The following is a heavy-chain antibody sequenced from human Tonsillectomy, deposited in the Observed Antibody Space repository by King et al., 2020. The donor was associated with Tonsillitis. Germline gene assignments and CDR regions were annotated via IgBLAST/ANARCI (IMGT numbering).Heavy chain of an antibody. CDR1: GFTFSSHW. CDR3: ARDLEWFGPLDY. Sequence: VQLVESGGGLVQPGGSLRLSCAASGFTFSSHWMSWVRQAPGKGLEWVANIKQDGSEKYYVDSVKGRFTISRDNAKNSLYLQMNSLRAEDTAVYYCARDLEWFGPLDYWGQGTLVTVSS. D-gene: IGHD3-3*01. V-gene: IGHV3-7*01. J-gene: IGHJ4*02. CDR2: IKQDGSEK.